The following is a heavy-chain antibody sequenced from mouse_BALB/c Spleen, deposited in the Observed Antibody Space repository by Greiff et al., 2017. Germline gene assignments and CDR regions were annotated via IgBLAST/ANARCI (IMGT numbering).Heavy chain of an antibody. CDR1: GYAFSSYW. D-gene: IGHD2-1*01. CDR2: IYPGDGDT. Sequence: VQLQQSGAELVRPGSSVKISCKASGYAFSSYWMNWVKQRPGQGLEWIGQIYPGDGDTNYNGKFKGKATLTADKSSSTAYMQLSSLTSEDSAVYCCAREGYGNYWYFDVWGAGTTVTVSS. J-gene: IGHJ1*01. CDR3: AREGYGNYWYFDV. V-gene: IGHV1-80*01.